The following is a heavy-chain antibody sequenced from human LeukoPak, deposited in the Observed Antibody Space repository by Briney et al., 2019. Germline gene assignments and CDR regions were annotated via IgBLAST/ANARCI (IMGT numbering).Heavy chain of an antibody. CDR2: IIPIFGTT. V-gene: IGHV1-69*13. J-gene: IGHJ6*04. CDR1: GGSFSRDA. CDR3: ARGGLHLERRGLDV. D-gene: IGHD1-1*01. Sequence: ASVKVSCKASGGSFSRDAISWVRQAPGQGLEWMGGIIPIFGTTNYAQKFQDRVMITADEFTSTAFMELTRLSSKDTAIYYCARGGLHLERRGLDVWAKGPRSPSPQ.